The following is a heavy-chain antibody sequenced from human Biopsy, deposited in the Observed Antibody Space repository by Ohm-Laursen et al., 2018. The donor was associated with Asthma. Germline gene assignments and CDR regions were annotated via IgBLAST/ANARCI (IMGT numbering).Heavy chain of an antibody. CDR3: ARGYSGSDRIVYYYSGLEV. J-gene: IGHJ6*02. V-gene: IGHV1-2*04. CDR2: INPNSGGT. CDR1: GYTFTGYY. Sequence: ASVKVSCKASGYTFTGYYMHWVRQAPGQGFEWMGWINPNSGGTNYAQKFQGWVTMTRDTSISTAYMELSRLRSDDTAVYYCARGYSGSDRIVYYYSGLEVWGQGTTVTVSS. D-gene: IGHD5-12*01.